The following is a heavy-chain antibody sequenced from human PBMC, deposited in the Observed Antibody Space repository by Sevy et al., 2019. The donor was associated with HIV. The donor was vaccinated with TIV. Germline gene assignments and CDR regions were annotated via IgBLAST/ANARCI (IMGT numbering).Heavy chain of an antibody. D-gene: IGHD6-6*01. V-gene: IGHV4-59*08. CDR3: ARHPRAARPFDY. Sequence: GSLRLSCTVSGGSISSYYWSWIRQPPGKGLEWIGYIYYSGSTNYNPSLKSRVTISVDTSKNQFSLKLSSVTAADTAVYYCARHPRAARPFDYWGQGTLVTVSS. CDR1: GGSISSYY. CDR2: IYYSGST. J-gene: IGHJ4*02.